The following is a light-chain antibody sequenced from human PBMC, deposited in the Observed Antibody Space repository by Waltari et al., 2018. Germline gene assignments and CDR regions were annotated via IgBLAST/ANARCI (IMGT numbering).Light chain of an antibody. V-gene: IGKV2-30*02. CDR1: KSLLHSDGNTY. CDR2: KAS. J-gene: IGKJ2*01. Sequence: AVMTQSPLSLPVTLGQPASIPCRSSKSLLHSDGNTYLSWFHQRPGQSPRRLIYKASNRDSGVPDRISGIGSGTDFTLKIGTVEAEDVGIYYCMQSTHWPPYTFGQGTKLEI. CDR3: MQSTHWPPYT.